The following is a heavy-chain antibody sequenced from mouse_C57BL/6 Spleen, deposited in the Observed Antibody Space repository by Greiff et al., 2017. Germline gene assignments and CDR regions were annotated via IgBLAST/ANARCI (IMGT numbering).Heavy chain of an antibody. D-gene: IGHD2-3*01. CDR2: IYPGSGNT. V-gene: IGHV1-66*01. Sequence: QVQLQQSGPELVKPGASVKISCKASGYSFTSYYIHWVKQRPGQGLEWIGWIYPGSGNTKYNEKFKGKATLTADTSSSTAYMQLSSLTSEDSAVYYCARGYDGSPQAWFAYWGQGTLVTVSA. CDR3: ARGYDGSPQAWFAY. J-gene: IGHJ3*01. CDR1: GYSFTSYY.